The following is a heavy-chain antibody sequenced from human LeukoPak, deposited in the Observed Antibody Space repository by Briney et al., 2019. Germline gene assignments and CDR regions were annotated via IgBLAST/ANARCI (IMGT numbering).Heavy chain of an antibody. Sequence: PSETLSLTCTVSGGSISSGGYYWSWIGQHPGKGLEWIGYIYYSGSTYYNPSLKSRVTISVDTSKNQFSLKLSSVTAADTAVYYCARAKDTFGWFDPWGQGTLVTVSS. CDR1: GGSISSGGYY. V-gene: IGHV4-31*03. CDR2: IYYSGST. J-gene: IGHJ5*02. CDR3: ARAKDTFGWFDP. D-gene: IGHD2-15*01.